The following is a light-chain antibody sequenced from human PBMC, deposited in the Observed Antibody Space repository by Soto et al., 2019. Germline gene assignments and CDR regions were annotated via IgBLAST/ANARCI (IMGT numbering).Light chain of an antibody. J-gene: IGLJ3*02. CDR3: CSYAGSSPWV. CDR1: SNDVGGYNY. Sequence: QSALTQPRSVSGSPGQSVTISCTGTSNDVGGYNYVSWYQQHPGKAPKLLISDVNKRPSGVPDRFSGSKSGNTASLIISGLQAEDGADYYCCSYAGSSPWVFGGGTKLTVL. V-gene: IGLV2-11*01. CDR2: DVN.